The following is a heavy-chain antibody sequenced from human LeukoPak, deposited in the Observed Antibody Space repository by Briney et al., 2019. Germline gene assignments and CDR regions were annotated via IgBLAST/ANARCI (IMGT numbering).Heavy chain of an antibody. J-gene: IGHJ4*02. CDR2: IYPGDSDT. Sequence: GESLKISCRGSGYSFTTYWIGWVRQMPGKGLEWMGIIYPGDSDTRHSPSFQGQVTISADKSISTAYLQWSSLRASDTAMYYCARPYCSSTSCYSPPDYWGQGTLVTVSS. V-gene: IGHV5-51*01. CDR3: ARPYCSSTSCYSPPDY. CDR1: GYSFTTYW. D-gene: IGHD2-2*02.